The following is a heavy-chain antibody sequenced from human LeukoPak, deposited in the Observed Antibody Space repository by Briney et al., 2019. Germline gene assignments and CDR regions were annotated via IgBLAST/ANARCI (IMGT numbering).Heavy chain of an antibody. Sequence: PSETLSLTCTVSGGSISSSSYYWGWIRQPPGKGLEWIGSIYYSGSTYHNPSLKSRVTISVDTSKNQFSLKLSSVTAADTAVYYCARGRYDSSGYYLPYFDYWGQGTLVTVSS. CDR2: IYYSGST. CDR3: ARGRYDSSGYYLPYFDY. CDR1: GGSISSSSYY. J-gene: IGHJ4*02. D-gene: IGHD3-22*01. V-gene: IGHV4-39*07.